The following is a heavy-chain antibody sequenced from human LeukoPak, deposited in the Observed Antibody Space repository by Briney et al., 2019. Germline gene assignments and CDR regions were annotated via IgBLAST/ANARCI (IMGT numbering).Heavy chain of an antibody. J-gene: IGHJ4*02. Sequence: NPSETLSLTCTVSGGSISSSSYYWGWIRQPPGKGLEWIGSIYYSGSTYYNPSLKRRATISVDTSKNQFSLKLSSVTAADTAVYYCARRIYYDSPEEYWGQGTLVTVSS. CDR3: ARRIYYDSPEEY. CDR1: GGSISSSSYY. V-gene: IGHV4-39*01. CDR2: IYYSGST. D-gene: IGHD3-22*01.